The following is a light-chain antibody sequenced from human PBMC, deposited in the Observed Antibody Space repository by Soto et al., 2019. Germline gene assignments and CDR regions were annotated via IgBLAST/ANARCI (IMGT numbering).Light chain of an antibody. V-gene: IGKV3-15*01. CDR3: QQYNNLHPVT. Sequence: EIVLTQSPASLSVSPGERATLSCRASQTIGTNLAWYQQKPGQAPRLLVYGASTRATGIPARFSGSGSGREFTLTISSLQSEDFAVYYCQQYNNLHPVTFGQGTRVEL. J-gene: IGKJ1*01. CDR1: QTIGTN. CDR2: GAS.